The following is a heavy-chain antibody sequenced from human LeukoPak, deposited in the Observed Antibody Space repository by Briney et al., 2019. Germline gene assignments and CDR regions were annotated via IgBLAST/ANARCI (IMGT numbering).Heavy chain of an antibody. D-gene: IGHD4-23*01. Sequence: PSETLSLTCTVSGGSISSYYWSWIRQPPGKGLECIGYIYYSGSTGYSPSLKSRVTISVDTSKDQFSLKLSSVAAADTAVYYCARRLYGGNFDNWGQGTLVTVSS. CDR1: GGSISSYY. V-gene: IGHV4-59*01. CDR2: IYYSGST. J-gene: IGHJ4*02. CDR3: ARRLYGGNFDN.